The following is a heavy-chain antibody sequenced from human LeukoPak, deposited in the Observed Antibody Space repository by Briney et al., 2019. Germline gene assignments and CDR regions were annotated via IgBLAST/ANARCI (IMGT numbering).Heavy chain of an antibody. V-gene: IGHV5-51*01. CDR2: IYPGDSDT. D-gene: IGHD4-17*01. CDR3: ARQRDYGVAHAFDI. J-gene: IGHJ3*02. CDR1: GYSFTSYW. Sequence: GESLKISCKASGYSFTSYWIGWVRQMPGKGLEWMGIIYPGDSDTRYSPSFQGQVTISADKSISTAYLRWSSLKASGTAMYYCARQRDYGVAHAFDIWGQGTMVTVSS.